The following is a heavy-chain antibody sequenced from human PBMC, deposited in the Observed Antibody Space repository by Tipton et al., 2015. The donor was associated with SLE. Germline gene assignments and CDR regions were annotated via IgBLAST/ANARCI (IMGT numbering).Heavy chain of an antibody. Sequence: GLVKPSETLSLTCTVSGGSISSSSNYWGWIRQSPVKGLEWIGSAFYTGSTYYNPSLRGRVTISVDTSNNQFSLKLNSVTAADTAVYYCAIYNLGRRYFDYWGRGALVTVSS. CDR1: GGSISSSSNY. CDR3: AIYNLGRRYFDY. J-gene: IGHJ4*02. D-gene: IGHD5-24*01. CDR2: AFYTGST. V-gene: IGHV4-39*07.